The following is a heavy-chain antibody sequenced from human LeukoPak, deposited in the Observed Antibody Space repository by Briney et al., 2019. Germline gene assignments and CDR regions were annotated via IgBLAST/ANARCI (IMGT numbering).Heavy chain of an antibody. CDR1: GFTFSSYA. CDR2: ISSNGGRT. J-gene: IGHJ4*02. D-gene: IGHD3-10*01. V-gene: IGHV3-64*04. Sequence: PGGSLRLSCSASGFTFSSYAMHWVRQAPGKGLEYVSGISSNGGRTDYADSVKGRFTISRDNSKNTLYLQMNSLRAEDTAVYYCARGGSYYANWGQGTLVTVSS. CDR3: ARGGSYYAN.